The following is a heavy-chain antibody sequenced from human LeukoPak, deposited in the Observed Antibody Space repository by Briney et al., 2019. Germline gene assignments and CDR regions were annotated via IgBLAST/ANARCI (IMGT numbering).Heavy chain of an antibody. Sequence: SETLSLTCTVSGDSTSSSTYYWDWIRQAPGKGLEWIGNIYDSGTTHYNPSLRSRVTISGDTSKNQFSLKLNSVTAADTAIYYCATHRRSGSGGSENAFEIWGQGTMVTVSS. J-gene: IGHJ3*02. CDR2: IYDSGTT. V-gene: IGHV4-39*01. CDR3: ATHRRSGSGGSENAFEI. D-gene: IGHD5-12*01. CDR1: GDSTSSSTYY.